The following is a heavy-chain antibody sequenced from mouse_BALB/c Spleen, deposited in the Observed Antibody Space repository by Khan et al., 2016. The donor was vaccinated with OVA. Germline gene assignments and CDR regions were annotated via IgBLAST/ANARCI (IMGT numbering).Heavy chain of an antibody. D-gene: IGHD2-2*01. Sequence: QVQLKQSGAELVKPGASVKLSCKASGYTFTSYYMYWVKQRPGQGLEWIGEINPNNGGTNFNEKFKSKATLTVDKSSSTAYMQLNNLTSEDSVVYYCTRSGYGSFAYWGQGTLVTVSA. CDR2: INPNNGGT. CDR3: TRSGYGSFAY. CDR1: GYTFTSYY. V-gene: IGHV1S81*02. J-gene: IGHJ3*01.